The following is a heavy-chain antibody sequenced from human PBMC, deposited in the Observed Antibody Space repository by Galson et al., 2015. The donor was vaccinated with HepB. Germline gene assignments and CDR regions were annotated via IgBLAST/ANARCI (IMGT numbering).Heavy chain of an antibody. CDR3: ARDRNLLLWFGEFNDAFDI. Sequence: SVKVSCKASGYTFTSYAMHWVRQAPGQRLEWMGWINAGNGNTKYSQKFQGRVTITRDTSASTAYMELSSLRSEDTAVYYCARDRNLLLWFGEFNDAFDIWGQGTMVTVSS. D-gene: IGHD3-10*01. CDR1: GYTFTSYA. J-gene: IGHJ3*02. CDR2: INAGNGNT. V-gene: IGHV1-3*01.